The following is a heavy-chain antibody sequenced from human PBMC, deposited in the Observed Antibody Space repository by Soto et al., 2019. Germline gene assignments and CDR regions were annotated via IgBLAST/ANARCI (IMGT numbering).Heavy chain of an antibody. J-gene: IGHJ4*02. CDR3: ARAGGLGAVAVDY. Sequence: QLQLQESGSGLVKPSQTLSLTCAVSGGSISSGGYSWSWIRQPPGKGLEWIGYIYHSGSTYYNPPPKSRVTIPVDSSKTPFSLKRSSVTAADTAVYYCARAGGLGAVAVDYWGQGTLVTVSS. CDR2: IYHSGST. V-gene: IGHV4-30-2*01. D-gene: IGHD6-19*01. CDR1: GGSISSGGYS.